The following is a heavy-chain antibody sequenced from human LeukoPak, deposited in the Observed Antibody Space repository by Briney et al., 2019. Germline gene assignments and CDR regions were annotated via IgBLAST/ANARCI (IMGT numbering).Heavy chain of an antibody. D-gene: IGHD6-19*01. CDR1: GGSFSGYY. V-gene: IGHV4-34*01. Sequence: SETLSLICAVYGGSFSGYYWSWIRQPPGKGLEWIGEINHSGSTNYNPSLKSRVTISVDTSKNQFSLKLSSVTAADTAVYYCARANGIAVTGYYLDYWGQGTLVTVSS. CDR3: ARANGIAVTGYYLDY. CDR2: INHSGST. J-gene: IGHJ4*02.